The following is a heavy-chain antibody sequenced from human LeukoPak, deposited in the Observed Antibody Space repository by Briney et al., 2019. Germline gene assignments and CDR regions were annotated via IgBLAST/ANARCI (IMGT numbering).Heavy chain of an antibody. J-gene: IGHJ4*02. D-gene: IGHD6-13*01. CDR2: IWYDESNK. CDR1: GFSFSIYG. Sequence: GGSLRLSCAASGFSFSIYGMHWVRQAPGKGLEWVALIWYDESNKYYAESVKGRFTISRDNSKNTLYLQMNSLRVEDTAVYYCARDHSSSWYGSWLYWGQGTLVTVSS. CDR3: ARDHSSSWYGSWLY. V-gene: IGHV3-33*01.